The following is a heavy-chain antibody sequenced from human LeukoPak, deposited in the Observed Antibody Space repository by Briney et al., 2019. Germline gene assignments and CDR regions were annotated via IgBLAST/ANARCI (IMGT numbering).Heavy chain of an antibody. CDR2: IKNDGSQK. CDR3: ARTAWLDF. Sequence: QPGGSLRLSCAASGITFNGYWMTWVRQAPGKGLEWVANIKNDGSQKYYVDSVKGRFTISRDDAKNSLYLQMNSLRVEDTALYYCARTAWLDFWGQGIQVTVSS. CDR1: GITFNGYW. J-gene: IGHJ5*01. V-gene: IGHV3-7*01.